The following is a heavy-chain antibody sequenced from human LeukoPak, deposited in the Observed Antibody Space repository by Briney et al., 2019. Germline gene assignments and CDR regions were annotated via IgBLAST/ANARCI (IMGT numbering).Heavy chain of an antibody. Sequence: SETLSLTCTVSGGSISSYYWSWIRQPPGKGLEWIGYIYYSGSTNYNPSLKSRVTISVDTSKNQFSLKLSSVTAADTAVYYCARQPGGNGYFDYWGQGTLDTVPS. V-gene: IGHV4-59*08. CDR3: ARQPGGNGYFDY. D-gene: IGHD2-15*01. CDR1: GGSISSYY. CDR2: IYYSGST. J-gene: IGHJ4*02.